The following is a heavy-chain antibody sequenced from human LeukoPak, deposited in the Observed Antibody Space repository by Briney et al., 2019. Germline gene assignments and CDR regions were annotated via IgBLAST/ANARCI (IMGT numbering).Heavy chain of an antibody. D-gene: IGHD3-3*01. J-gene: IGHJ4*02. V-gene: IGHV1-2*02. Sequence: AASVKVSCKASGYTFTGYDMHWVRQAPGQGLEWMGWINPNSGGTNYAQKFQGRVTMTRDTSISTAYMELSRLRSDDTAVYDCAVEGAIFGVVDYWGKGTLVTVSS. CDR1: GYTFTGYD. CDR3: AVEGAIFGVVDY. CDR2: INPNSGGT.